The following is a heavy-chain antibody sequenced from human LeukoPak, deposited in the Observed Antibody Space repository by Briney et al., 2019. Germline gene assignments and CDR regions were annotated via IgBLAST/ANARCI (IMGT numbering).Heavy chain of an antibody. Sequence: ASVKASCKASGYTFTGYYMHWVRQAPGQGLEWMGWINPNSGGTNYAQKFQGRVTMTRDTSISTAYMELSRLRSDDTAVYYCARDNGYCSSTSCYTGAFDIWGQGTMVTVSS. D-gene: IGHD2-2*02. J-gene: IGHJ3*02. CDR1: GYTFTGYY. V-gene: IGHV1-2*02. CDR2: INPNSGGT. CDR3: ARDNGYCSSTSCYTGAFDI.